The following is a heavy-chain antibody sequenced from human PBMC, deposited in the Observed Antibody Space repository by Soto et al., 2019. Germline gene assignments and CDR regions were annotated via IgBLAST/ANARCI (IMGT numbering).Heavy chain of an antibody. V-gene: IGHV3-7*03. J-gene: IGHJ4*02. CDR1: GFSLSDFW. D-gene: IGHD2-21*02. Sequence: VHLVESGGGLVPPGGSLRLSCAASGFSLSDFWMTWVRQAPGKGLEWVANIKQDGSEKYYVESVEGRFTISRDNSKNSLYLHMTSLRAEDTAVYYCARGAYGGDSGAYWGQGALVTVSS. CDR2: IKQDGSEK. CDR3: ARGAYGGDSGAY.